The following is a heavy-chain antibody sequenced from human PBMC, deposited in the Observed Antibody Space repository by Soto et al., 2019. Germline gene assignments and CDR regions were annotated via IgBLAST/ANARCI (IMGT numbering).Heavy chain of an antibody. Sequence: SETLSLTCTVSGGSISSGGYYWSWIRQHPGKGLEWIGYIYYSGSTYYNPSLKSRVTISVDTSKNQSSLKLGSLRSEDTAVYYCARDPDSCSSTSCSDYWGQGTLVTVSS. CDR2: IYYSGST. V-gene: IGHV4-31*03. CDR3: ARDPDSCSSTSCSDY. J-gene: IGHJ4*02. D-gene: IGHD2-2*01. CDR1: GGSISSGGYY.